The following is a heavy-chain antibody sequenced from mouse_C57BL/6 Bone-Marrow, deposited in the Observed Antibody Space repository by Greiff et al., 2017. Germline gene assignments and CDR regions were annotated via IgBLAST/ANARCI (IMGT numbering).Heavy chain of an antibody. J-gene: IGHJ2*01. CDR1: GYTFTNYW. CDR3: ARLDGISSYYFDY. D-gene: IGHD1-1*01. Sequence: LVESGAELVRPGTSVKMSCKASGYTFTNYWIGWAKQRPGHGLEWIGDIYPGGGYTNYNEKFKGKATLTADKSSSTAYIQFSSLTSEDTAIYCCARLDGISSYYFDYWGQGTTLTVSS. V-gene: IGHV1-63*01. CDR2: IYPGGGYT.